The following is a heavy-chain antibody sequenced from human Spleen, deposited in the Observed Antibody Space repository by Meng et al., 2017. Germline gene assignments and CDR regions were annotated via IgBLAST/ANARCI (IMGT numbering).Heavy chain of an antibody. J-gene: IGHJ4*02. D-gene: IGHD3-22*01. CDR3: ARVPMIVVVITDPVLDY. CDR1: GGTFSIYT. V-gene: IGHV1-69*13. CDR2: IIPIFGTA. Sequence: SVKVSCKASGGTFSIYTITWVRQAPGQGLDWMGGIIPIFGTAFYTQKFQGRVTLTADDFTTTAYMDLSSLRSEDTAVYYCARVPMIVVVITDPVLDYWGQGTLVTVSS.